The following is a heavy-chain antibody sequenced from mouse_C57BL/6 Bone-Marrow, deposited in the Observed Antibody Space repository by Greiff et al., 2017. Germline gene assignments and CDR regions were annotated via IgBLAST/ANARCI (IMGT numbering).Heavy chain of an antibody. Sequence: QVQLQQSGAELARPGASVKMSCTASGYTFTSYTMHWVKQRPGQGLEWIGYINPSSGYTKYKQKFKDKATLTADKSSSTAYMQLSSLTSEDSAVYYYARSGSIPFAYWGQGTLVTVSA. D-gene: IGHD1-1*01. CDR3: ARSGSIPFAY. V-gene: IGHV1-4*01. CDR2: INPSSGYT. CDR1: GYTFTSYT. J-gene: IGHJ3*01.